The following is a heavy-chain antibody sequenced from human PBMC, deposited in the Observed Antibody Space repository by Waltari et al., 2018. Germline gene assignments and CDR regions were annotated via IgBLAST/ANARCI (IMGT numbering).Heavy chain of an antibody. CDR3: ARDGSDRYTGHAFDI. D-gene: IGHD3-10*01. CDR1: GGPFSSYA. CDR2: IIPIFGTA. Sequence: QVQLVQSGAEVKKPGSSVKVSCKASGGPFSSYAITSVRQAPGQGLEWMGRIIPIFGTANYAQKFQGRVTITADESTSTAYMELSSLRSEDTAVYYCARDGSDRYTGHAFDIWGQGTMVTVSS. J-gene: IGHJ3*02. V-gene: IGHV1-69*15.